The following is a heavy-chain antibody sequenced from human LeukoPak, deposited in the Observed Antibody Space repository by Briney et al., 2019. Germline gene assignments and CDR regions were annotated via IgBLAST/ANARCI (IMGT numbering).Heavy chain of an antibody. CDR2: TYTGGST. J-gene: IGHJ4*02. V-gene: IGHV3-53*01. CDR3: AKDPTFYGSGATFDY. CDR1: GLTVNSNY. Sequence: TGGSLRLSCAASGLTVNSNYISWVRQAPGKGLEWVSVTYTGGSTYYADSVKGRFTISRDNSKNTLYLQMNSLRAEDTAVYYCAKDPTFYGSGATFDYWGQGTLVTVSS. D-gene: IGHD3-10*01.